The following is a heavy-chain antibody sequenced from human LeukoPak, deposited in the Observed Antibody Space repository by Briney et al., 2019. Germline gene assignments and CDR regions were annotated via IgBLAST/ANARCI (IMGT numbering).Heavy chain of an antibody. J-gene: IGHJ4*02. D-gene: IGHD3-16*01. V-gene: IGHV3-21*01. CDR2: ISSSSSYI. Sequence: PGGSLRLSCAASGFTFSSYSMNWVRQAPGKGLEWVSSISSSSSYIYYADSVKGRFTISRDNAKNSLYLQMNSLRAEDTAVYYCASDDYVSQYYFDYWGQGTLVTVSS. CDR3: ASDDYVSQYYFDY. CDR1: GFTFSSYS.